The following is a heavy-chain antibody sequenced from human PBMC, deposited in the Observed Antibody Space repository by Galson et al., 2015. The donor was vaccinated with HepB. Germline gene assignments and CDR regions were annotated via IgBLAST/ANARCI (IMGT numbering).Heavy chain of an antibody. CDR3: ARGENSSSWYGYYYYYGMDV. CDR1: GDSVSSYSAA. V-gene: IGHV6-1*01. J-gene: IGHJ6*02. D-gene: IGHD6-13*01. CDR2: TYYRSKWYN. Sequence: CAISGDSVSSYSAAWNWIRQSPSRGLEWLGRTYYRSKWYNDYAVSVKSRTTINPDTSKNQFSLQLNSVTPEDTAVYYCARGENSSSWYGYYYYYGMDVWGQGTTVTVSS.